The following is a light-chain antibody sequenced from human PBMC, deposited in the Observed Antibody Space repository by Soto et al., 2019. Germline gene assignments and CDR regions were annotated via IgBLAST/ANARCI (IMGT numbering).Light chain of an antibody. CDR1: QSVSSSY. V-gene: IGKV3-20*01. J-gene: IGKJ5*01. Sequence: IVLTPSSRTLCLSPRERTTPSSRGRQSVSSSYLAWYQQKPGQAPRLLIYGASSRATGIPDRFSGSGSGTDFTLTISRLEPEDFAVYYCQQYGSSPSITFGQGTRLEIK. CDR3: QQYGSSPSIT. CDR2: GAS.